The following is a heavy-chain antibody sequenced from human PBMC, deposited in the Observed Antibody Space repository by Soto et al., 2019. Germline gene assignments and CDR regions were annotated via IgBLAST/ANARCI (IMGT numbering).Heavy chain of an antibody. V-gene: IGHV3-33*01. CDR2: IWSDGTNK. CDR1: GFTFSTYG. D-gene: IGHD3-9*01. Sequence: GGSLRLSCAASGFTFSTYGMHWVRQAPGKGLEWVALIWSDGTNKYYADSVKGRFTISRDNSKKTLYLQMNSLRAEDTAVYYCVRDATFCLDYWGQGALVTVSS. CDR3: VRDATFCLDY. J-gene: IGHJ4*02.